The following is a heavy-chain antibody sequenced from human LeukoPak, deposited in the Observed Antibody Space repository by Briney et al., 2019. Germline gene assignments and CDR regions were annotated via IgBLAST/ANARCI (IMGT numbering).Heavy chain of an antibody. V-gene: IGHV1-2*02. CDR2: INPNSGGT. CDR1: GYTFTGYY. CDR3: ARGATTLNYYGMDV. J-gene: IGHJ6*02. D-gene: IGHD1-1*01. Sequence: GSVKVSCKASGYTFTGYYMHWVRQAPGQGLEWMGWINPNSGGTNYAQKFQGRVTMTRDTSISTAYMELSRLRSDDTAVYYCARGATTLNYYGMDVWGQGTTVTVSS.